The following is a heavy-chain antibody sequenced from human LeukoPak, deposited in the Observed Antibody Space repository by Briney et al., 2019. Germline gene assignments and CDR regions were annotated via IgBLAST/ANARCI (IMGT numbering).Heavy chain of an antibody. CDR1: GFNFGDSR. Sequence: GESLRLSCAASGFNFGDSRMTWVRQAPGKGLQWVANVNQDGTEKHFLDSVEGRFTISRDNAKKSLYLQMSSLRPEDTALYFCVKGDWYFESWGQGTLVTVSS. D-gene: IGHD2-21*01. CDR3: VKGDWYFES. J-gene: IGHJ4*02. CDR2: VNQDGTEK. V-gene: IGHV3-7*04.